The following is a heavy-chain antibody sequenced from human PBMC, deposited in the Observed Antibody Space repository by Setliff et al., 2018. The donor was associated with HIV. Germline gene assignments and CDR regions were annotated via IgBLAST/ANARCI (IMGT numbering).Heavy chain of an antibody. V-gene: IGHV3-23*01. CDR2: ISGTGADT. Sequence: PGGSLRLSCAVSGFTFSSHWMVWVRQAPGKGLEWVSSISGTGADTYYADSVKGRFAISRDNSKNTLYLQMNSLRAEDTAVYYCAKTPLYWGQGTLVTVSS. J-gene: IGHJ4*02. CDR3: AKTPLY. CDR1: GFTFSSHW.